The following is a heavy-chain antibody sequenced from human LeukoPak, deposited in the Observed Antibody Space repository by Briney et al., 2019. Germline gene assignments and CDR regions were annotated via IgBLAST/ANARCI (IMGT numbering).Heavy chain of an antibody. J-gene: IGHJ4*02. V-gene: IGHV1-8*03. Sequence: ASVKVSCKASGYTFTSYDINWVRQATGQGLEWMGWMNPNSGNTGYARKFQGRVTITRNTSISTAYMELSSLRSEDTAVYYCARAPTAYCLSTTCQPYFDYWGQGTLVTVSS. CDR1: GYTFTSYD. D-gene: IGHD2-2*01. CDR3: ARAPTAYCLSTTCQPYFDY. CDR2: MNPNSGNT.